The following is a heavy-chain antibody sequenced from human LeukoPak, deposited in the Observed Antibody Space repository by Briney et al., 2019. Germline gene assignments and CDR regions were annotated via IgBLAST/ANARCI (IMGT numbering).Heavy chain of an antibody. V-gene: IGHV3-48*03. D-gene: IGHD3-22*01. CDR3: ASSPAYYYDSSGYYYPTKNWFDP. Sequence: GGSLRLSCGASGFTFSSYEMNWVRQAPGKGLEWVSYISSSGSTIYYADSVKGRFTISRDNAKNSLYLQMNSLRAEDTAVYYCASSPAYYYDSSGYYYPTKNWFDPWGQGTLVTVSS. J-gene: IGHJ5*02. CDR2: ISSSGSTI. CDR1: GFTFSSYE.